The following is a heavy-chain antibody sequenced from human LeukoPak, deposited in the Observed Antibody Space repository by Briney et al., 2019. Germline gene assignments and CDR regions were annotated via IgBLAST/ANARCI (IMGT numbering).Heavy chain of an antibody. CDR3: ARLSYPGDY. V-gene: IGHV4-34*01. Sequence: SETLSLTCTVYGGSFSGYYWSWIRQPPGKGLEWIGEINHSGSTSYNPSLKSRVTISVDTSKNQFTLKLTSVTAADTAVYYCARLSYPGDYWGQGTLVSVSS. D-gene: IGHD2-2*01. CDR1: GGSFSGYY. CDR2: INHSGST. J-gene: IGHJ4*02.